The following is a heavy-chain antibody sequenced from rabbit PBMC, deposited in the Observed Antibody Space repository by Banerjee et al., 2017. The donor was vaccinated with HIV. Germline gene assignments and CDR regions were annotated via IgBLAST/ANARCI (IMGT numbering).Heavy chain of an antibody. CDR1: GIDFSSGDW. Sequence: QQQLVESGGGLVKPGASLTLTCTASGIDFSSGDWPCWVRQAPGKGLEWIACIYTGSGIAYYASWAKGRFTISKTSSTTVTLQMTSLTAADTATYFCARDGSSSVWGGDLWGPGTLVTVS. D-gene: IGHD4-1*01. V-gene: IGHV1S45*01. CDR3: ARDGSSSVWGGDL. CDR2: IYTGSGIA. J-gene: IGHJ4*01.